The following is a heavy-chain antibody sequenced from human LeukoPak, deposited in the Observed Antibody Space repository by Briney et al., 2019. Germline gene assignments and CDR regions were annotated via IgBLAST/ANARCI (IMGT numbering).Heavy chain of an antibody. D-gene: IGHD3-16*02. CDR2: ISYSGST. V-gene: IGHV4-59*12. CDR1: GDSIRCYY. CDR3: VRDFTQDRRFDP. J-gene: IGHJ5*02. Sequence: PSETLSLTCDVSGDSIRCYYWSWIRQPPGKGLEWIGYISYSGSTNYNPSLKSRVTISVDTSKIQFSLKLSSVTAADTAVYYCVRDFTQDRRFDPWGQGTLVTVSS.